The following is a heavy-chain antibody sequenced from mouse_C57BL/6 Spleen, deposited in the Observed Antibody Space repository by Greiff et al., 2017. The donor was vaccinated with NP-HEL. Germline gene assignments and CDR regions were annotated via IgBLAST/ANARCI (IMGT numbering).Heavy chain of an antibody. D-gene: IGHD2-3*01. V-gene: IGHV14-3*01. CDR2: IDPANGNT. Sequence: VHVKQSVAELVRPGASVKLSCTASGFNIKNTYMHWVKQRPEQGLEWIGRIDPANGNTKYAPKFQGKATITADTSSNTAYLQLSSLTSEDTAIYYCARTGWLLLGGFAYWGQGTLVTVSA. CDR3: ARTGWLLLGGFAY. J-gene: IGHJ3*01. CDR1: GFNIKNTY.